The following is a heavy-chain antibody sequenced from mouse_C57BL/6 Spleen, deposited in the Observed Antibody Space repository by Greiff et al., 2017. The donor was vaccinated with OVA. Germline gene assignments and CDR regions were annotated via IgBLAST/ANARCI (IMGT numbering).Heavy chain of an antibody. CDR2: IDPYGSYT. Sequence: VQLQQPGAGLVMPGASVKLSCKASGYTFTSYWMPWVTQRPGKGLEWIGEIDPYGSYTNYHQKFKGRSTLTVDKSCSTAYMQLSSLTSEDSSVYYCARGTITTVVGDLDDWGQGTTLTVSS. CDR1: GYTFTSYW. CDR3: ARGTITTVVGDLDD. V-gene: IGHV1-69*01. J-gene: IGHJ2*01. D-gene: IGHD1-1*01.